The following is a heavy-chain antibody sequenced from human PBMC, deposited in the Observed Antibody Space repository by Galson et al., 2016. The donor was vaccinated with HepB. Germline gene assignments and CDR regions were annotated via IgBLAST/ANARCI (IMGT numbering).Heavy chain of an antibody. D-gene: IGHD5-18*01. CDR2: IKSKTDGGTT. CDR1: GFTFSTAW. CDR3: ITDPCIKLWLLFY. Sequence: SLRLSCAASGFTFSTAWMSWVRQAPGKGLEWVGRIKSKTDGGTTDYAAPVKGRFTISRDDSRNTLYLRMNSLKTADTAVYYCITDPCIKLWLLFYWGRGTLVTGSS. J-gene: IGHJ4*02. V-gene: IGHV3-15*01.